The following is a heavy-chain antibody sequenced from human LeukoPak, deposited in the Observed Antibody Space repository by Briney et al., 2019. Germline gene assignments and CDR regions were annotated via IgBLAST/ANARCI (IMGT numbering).Heavy chain of an antibody. CDR1: GGSISSSSYY. CDR3: ARRESGSYGY. V-gene: IGHV4-39*07. CDR2: IYYSGGT. J-gene: IGHJ4*02. D-gene: IGHD1-26*01. Sequence: SETLSLTCTVSGGSISSSSYYWGWIRQPPGKGLEWIGSIYYSGGTYYNPSLKSRVTIPVDTSKNQFSLKLSSVTAADTAVYYCARRESGSYGYWGQGTLVTVSS.